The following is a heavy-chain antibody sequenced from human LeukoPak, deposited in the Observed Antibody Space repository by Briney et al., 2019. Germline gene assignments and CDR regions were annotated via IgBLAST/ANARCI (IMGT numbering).Heavy chain of an antibody. Sequence: PSETLSLTCAVSGASISSSHWWSWVRQPPGKGLEWIGENHHSGSTNYNPSLKSRVTILVDKSKNQFSLKLSSVTAADTAVYYCASTYSLYDAFDIWGQGTMVTVSS. J-gene: IGHJ3*02. CDR2: NHHSGST. CDR1: GASISSSHW. V-gene: IGHV4-4*02. D-gene: IGHD1-26*01. CDR3: ASTYSLYDAFDI.